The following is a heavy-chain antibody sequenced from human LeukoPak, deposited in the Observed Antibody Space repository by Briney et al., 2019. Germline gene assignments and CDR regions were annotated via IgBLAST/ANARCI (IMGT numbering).Heavy chain of an antibody. D-gene: IGHD5-12*01. CDR1: GFTFSSYA. CDR2: ISGSGGST. CDR3: ARVRDLYRDY. V-gene: IGHV3-23*01. J-gene: IGHJ4*02. Sequence: GGSLRLSCAASGFTFSSYAMSWVRQAPGKGLEWVSAISGSGGSTYYADSVMGRFTISRDNAKNSLYLHMSSLRAEDTAVYYCARVRDLYRDYWGQGILVTVSS.